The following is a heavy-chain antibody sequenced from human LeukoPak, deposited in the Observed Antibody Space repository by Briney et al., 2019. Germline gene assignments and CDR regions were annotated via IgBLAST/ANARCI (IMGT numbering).Heavy chain of an antibody. Sequence: SGTLSLTCAVSGGSISSSNWWSWVRQPPGKGLEWIGEIYHSGSTNYKPSLKSRVTISVDTSKNQFSLKLSSVTAADTAVYYCARDQDQYCSGGSCYGFDYWGQGTLVTVSS. CDR1: GGSISSSNW. D-gene: IGHD2-15*01. V-gene: IGHV4-4*02. CDR3: ARDQDQYCSGGSCYGFDY. CDR2: IYHSGST. J-gene: IGHJ4*02.